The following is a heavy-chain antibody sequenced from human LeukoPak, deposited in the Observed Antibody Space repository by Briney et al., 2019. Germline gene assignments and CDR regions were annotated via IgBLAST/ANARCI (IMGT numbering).Heavy chain of an antibody. J-gene: IGHJ3*02. CDR1: GGSISSYY. Sequence: PSETLSLTCTVSGGSISSYYWSWIRQPAGKGLEWIGRIYTSGSTNYNPSLKSRVTMSVDTSKNQFSLKLSSVTAADTAVYYCARDRDMITFGGDIGAPNDAFDIWGQGTMVTVSS. CDR2: IYTSGST. V-gene: IGHV4-4*07. D-gene: IGHD3-16*02. CDR3: ARDRDMITFGGDIGAPNDAFDI.